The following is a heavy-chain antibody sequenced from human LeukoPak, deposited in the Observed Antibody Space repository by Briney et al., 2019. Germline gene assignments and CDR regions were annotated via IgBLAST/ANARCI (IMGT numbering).Heavy chain of an antibody. Sequence: SETLSLTCTVSGGSISSSSYYWGWIRQPPGKALEWIGTISYSGSTYYNPSLKSRVTISVDTSKNQFSLKLSSVTAADTAVYYCARVPYGSSSWYTPYYFDYWGQGTLVTVSS. CDR2: ISYSGST. J-gene: IGHJ4*02. CDR3: ARVPYGSSSWYTPYYFDY. CDR1: GGSISSSSYY. D-gene: IGHD6-13*01. V-gene: IGHV4-39*07.